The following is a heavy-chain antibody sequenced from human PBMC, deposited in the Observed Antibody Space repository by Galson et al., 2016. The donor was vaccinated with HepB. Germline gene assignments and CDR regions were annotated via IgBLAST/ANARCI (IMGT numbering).Heavy chain of an antibody. Sequence: SLRLSCADSGFNVSYSYMTWIRQAPGKGLEWVSILYSDGKTFYADSVKGRFTTSRDNSKKTLNLQMNRLRAEDTAIYYCAKDGGDAGSYSVGDAFDIWGQGTMVTVSS. V-gene: IGHV3-53*01. J-gene: IGHJ3*02. CDR2: LYSDGKT. CDR3: AKDGGDAGSYSVGDAFDI. CDR1: GFNVSYSY. D-gene: IGHD1-26*01.